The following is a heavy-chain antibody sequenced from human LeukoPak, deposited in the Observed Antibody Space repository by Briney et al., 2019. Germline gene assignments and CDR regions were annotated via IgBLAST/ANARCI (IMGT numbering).Heavy chain of an antibody. V-gene: IGHV3-30*18. CDR2: ISYDGSNK. Sequence: GGSLRLSCAASGFTFSSYGMHWVRQAPGKGLEWVAVISYDGSNKYYADSVKGRFTISRENSKNTLYLQMNSLRAEDTAVYYCAKDSAKKYDDYWGQGTLVTVSS. J-gene: IGHJ4*02. D-gene: IGHD2/OR15-2a*01. CDR3: AKDSAKKYDDY. CDR1: GFTFSSYG.